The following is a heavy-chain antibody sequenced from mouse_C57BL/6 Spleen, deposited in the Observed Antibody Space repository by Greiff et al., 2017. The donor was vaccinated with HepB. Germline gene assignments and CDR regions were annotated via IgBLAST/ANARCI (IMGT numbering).Heavy chain of an antibody. D-gene: IGHD1-1*01. J-gene: IGHJ4*01. V-gene: IGHV1-7*01. CDR2: INPSSGYT. CDR3: ARRRSPTVVAVDY. CDR1: GYTFTSYW. Sequence: VQLQQSGAELAKPGASVKLSCKASGYTFTSYWMHWVKQRPGQGLEWIGYINPSSGYTKYNQKFKDKATLTADKSSSTAYMQLSSLTYEDSAVYYCARRRSPTVVAVDYWGQGTSVTVSS.